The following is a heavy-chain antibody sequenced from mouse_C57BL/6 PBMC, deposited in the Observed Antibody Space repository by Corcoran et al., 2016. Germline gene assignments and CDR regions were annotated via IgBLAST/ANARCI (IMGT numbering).Heavy chain of an antibody. Sequence: QIQLVQSGPELKKPGETVKISCKAAGYAFTTYGMRWVKQAPGKGLKWMCWINHYSGVPTYADDFKGRFAFSLETSASTAYLQINNLKNEDTATYFCATYDGYHYAMDYWGQGTSVTVSS. D-gene: IGHD2-3*01. J-gene: IGHJ4*01. V-gene: IGHV9-3*01. CDR2: INHYSGVP. CDR3: ATYDGYHYAMDY. CDR1: GYAFTTYG.